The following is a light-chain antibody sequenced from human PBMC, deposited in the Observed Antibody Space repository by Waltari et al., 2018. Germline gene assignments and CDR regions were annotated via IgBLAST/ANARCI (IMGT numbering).Light chain of an antibody. CDR3: GAWDSSLSAV. CDR2: ENT. Sequence: QSVLTQPPSVSAAPGQKVIISCSGTSSNLGNNYVSWYQQLPGTPPKLLIYENTKRPSGVPDRFSGSKSGTSATLGSTGLQTGDEAIYYCGAWDSSLSAVFGGGTKLTVV. J-gene: IGLJ2*01. CDR1: SSNLGNNY. V-gene: IGLV1-51*01.